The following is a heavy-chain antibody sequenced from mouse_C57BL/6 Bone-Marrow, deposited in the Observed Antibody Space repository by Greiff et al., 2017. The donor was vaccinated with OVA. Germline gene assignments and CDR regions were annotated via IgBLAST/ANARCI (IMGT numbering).Heavy chain of an antibody. D-gene: IGHD2-5*01. J-gene: IGHJ4*01. CDR2: IYPGNSDT. V-gene: IGHV1-5*01. Sequence: VQLQQSGTVLARPGASVKMSCKTSGYTFTSYWMHWVKQRPGQGLEWIGAIYPGNSDTSYNQKFKGKAKLTAVTSASTAYMELSSLTNEDSAVYYCRGGHYSNSGAMDYWGQGTSVTVSS. CDR1: GYTFTSYW. CDR3: RGGHYSNSGAMDY.